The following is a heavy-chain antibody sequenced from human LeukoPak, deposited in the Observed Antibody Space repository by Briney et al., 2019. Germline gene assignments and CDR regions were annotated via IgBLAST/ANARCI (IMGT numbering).Heavy chain of an antibody. D-gene: IGHD2-15*01. Sequence: ASVKVSCKASGYTFTGYYMHWVRQAPGKGLEWMGGFDPEDGETIYAQKFQGRVTMTEDTSTDTAYMELSSLRSEDTAVYYCATPHCSGGSCYPKTGAFDIWGQGTMVTVSS. CDR1: GYTFTGYY. V-gene: IGHV1-24*01. CDR3: ATPHCSGGSCYPKTGAFDI. CDR2: FDPEDGET. J-gene: IGHJ3*02.